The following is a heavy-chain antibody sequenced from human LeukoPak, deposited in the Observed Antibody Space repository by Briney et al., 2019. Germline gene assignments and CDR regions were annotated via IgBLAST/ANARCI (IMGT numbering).Heavy chain of an antibody. J-gene: IGHJ4*02. Sequence: ASVKVSCKASGYTFTGYYMHWVRQAPGQGLEWMGIINPSGGSTSYAQKFQGRVTMTRDTSTSTVYMELSSLRSEDTAVYYCASVSYKLGEFDYWGQGTLVTVSS. CDR3: ASVSYKLGEFDY. CDR2: INPSGGST. D-gene: IGHD1-1*01. V-gene: IGHV1-46*01. CDR1: GYTFTGYY.